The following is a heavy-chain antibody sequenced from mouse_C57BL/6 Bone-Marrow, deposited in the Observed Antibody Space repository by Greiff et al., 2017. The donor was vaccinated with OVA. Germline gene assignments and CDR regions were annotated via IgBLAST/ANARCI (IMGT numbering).Heavy chain of an antibody. CDR1: GYTFTSYW. J-gene: IGHJ4*01. D-gene: IGHD1-1*01. Sequence: EVQLQQSGTVLARPGASVKMSCKTSGYTFTSYWMHWVKQRPGQGLEWIGAIYPGNSDTSYNQKFKGKAKLTAVTSASTAYMELSSLTNEDSAVYYCAYYYGTLYYAMDYWGQGTSVTVSS. CDR2: IYPGNSDT. V-gene: IGHV1-5*01. CDR3: AYYYGTLYYAMDY.